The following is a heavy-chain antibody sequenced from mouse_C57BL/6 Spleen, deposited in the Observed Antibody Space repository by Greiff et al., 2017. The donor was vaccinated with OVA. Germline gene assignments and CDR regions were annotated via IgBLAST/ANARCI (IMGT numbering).Heavy chain of an antibody. CDR1: GFTFSDYG. D-gene: IGHD1-1*01. V-gene: IGHV5-17*01. Sequence: EVKLVESGGGLVKPGGSLKLSCAASGFTFSDYGMHWVRQAPEKGLEWVAYISSGSSTIYYADTVKGRFTISRDNAKNTLFRQMTSLRSEDTAMYDCARGYYGSSYNYAMDYWGQGTSVTVSS. J-gene: IGHJ4*01. CDR2: ISSGSSTI. CDR3: ARGYYGSSYNYAMDY.